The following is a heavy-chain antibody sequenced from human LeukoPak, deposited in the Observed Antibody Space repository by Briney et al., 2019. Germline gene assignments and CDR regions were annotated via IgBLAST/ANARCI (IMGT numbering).Heavy chain of an antibody. CDR1: GFTFSSFG. CDR3: ASESRGELFAPPDY. V-gene: IGHV3-33*01. J-gene: IGHJ4*02. Sequence: PGGSLRLSCAASGFTFSSFGMHWVRQAPGKGLEWVAIIWYNGRNETYADSVKGRFTISRDNSKNTLYLYMNSLRAEDTAVYYCASESRGELFAPPDYWAQGTLVTVSS. D-gene: IGHD3-10*01. CDR2: IWYNGRNE.